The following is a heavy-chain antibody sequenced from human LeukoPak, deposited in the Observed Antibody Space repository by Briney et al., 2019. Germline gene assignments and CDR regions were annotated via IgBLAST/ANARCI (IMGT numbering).Heavy chain of an antibody. V-gene: IGHV3-23*01. CDR1: GFTFSTYA. CDR2: ISGSTGRT. Sequence: GGSLTLSCAASGFTFSTYAMSSVRPAPGKGVEWVSAISGSTGRTYYADSVKGRFTISRDNSKNTLYLQMNNLRAEDTAVYYCAPRVVGSAPFDYWGQGTLVTVSS. J-gene: IGHJ4*02. D-gene: IGHD2-15*01. CDR3: APRVVGSAPFDY.